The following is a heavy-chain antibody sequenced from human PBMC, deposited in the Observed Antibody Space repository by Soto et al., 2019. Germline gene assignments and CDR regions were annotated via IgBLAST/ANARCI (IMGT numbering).Heavy chain of an antibody. CDR1: GYTFTSYY. CDR2: INPSGGST. D-gene: IGHD2-2*02. Sequence: QVQLVQSGAEVKKPGASVKVSCKASGYTFTSYYMHWVRQAPGQGLEWMGIINPSGGSTSYAQKCQGRVNMTRDTSTSTVYMELSSLRSEDTAVYYCARDRGLDCSSTSCYTTYYYYGMDVWGQGTTVTVSS. J-gene: IGHJ6*02. V-gene: IGHV1-46*01. CDR3: ARDRGLDCSSTSCYTTYYYYGMDV.